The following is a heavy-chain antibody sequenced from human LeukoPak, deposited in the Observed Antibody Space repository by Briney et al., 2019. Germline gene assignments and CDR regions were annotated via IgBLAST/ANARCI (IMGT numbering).Heavy chain of an antibody. CDR1: GFTFSSYA. J-gene: IGHJ4*02. D-gene: IGHD6-19*01. CDR3: AKDLGRSRIAVAAFDY. CDR2: ISGSGGST. Sequence: GVSLRLSCAASGFTFSSYAMSWVRQAPGKGLEWVSAISGSGGSTYYADSVKGRFTISRDNSKNTLYLQMNSLRAEDTAVYYCAKDLGRSRIAVAAFDYWGQGTLVTVSS. V-gene: IGHV3-23*01.